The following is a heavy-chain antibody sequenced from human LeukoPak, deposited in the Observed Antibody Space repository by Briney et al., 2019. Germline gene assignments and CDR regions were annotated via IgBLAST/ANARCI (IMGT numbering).Heavy chain of an antibody. Sequence: GGSLRLSCAASGFTFSSYAMTWVRQAPGKGLEWVSGISDSGGGTYYADSVKGRFTISRDNSKNTLYLQMNSLRAEDTAVYYCARDEYGDYGCDRWGQGTLVTVSS. V-gene: IGHV3-23*01. J-gene: IGHJ5*02. CDR2: ISDSGGGT. D-gene: IGHD4-17*01. CDR1: GFTFSSYA. CDR3: ARDEYGDYGCDR.